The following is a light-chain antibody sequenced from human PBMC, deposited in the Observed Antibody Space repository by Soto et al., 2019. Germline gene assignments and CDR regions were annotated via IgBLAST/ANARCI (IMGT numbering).Light chain of an antibody. J-gene: IGLJ2*01. CDR1: SSDVGGYNY. V-gene: IGLV2-14*03. CDR2: DVN. CDR3: SSYTSSSALIL. Sequence: QLVLTQPASVSGSPGQSITISCTGTSSDVGGYNYVSWYQQHPGNAPKLMIFDVNSRPSGVSNRFSGSKSGNTASLTISGLQAEDEADYYCSSYTSSSALILFGGGTKVTVL.